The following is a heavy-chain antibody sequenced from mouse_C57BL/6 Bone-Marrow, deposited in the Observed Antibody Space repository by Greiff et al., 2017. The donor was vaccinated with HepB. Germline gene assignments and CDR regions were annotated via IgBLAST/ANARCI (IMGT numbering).Heavy chain of an antibody. D-gene: IGHD2-2*01. J-gene: IGHJ2*01. CDR1: GYSITSGYY. Sequence: EVQVVESGPGLVKPSQSLSLTCSVTGYSITSGYYWDWIRQFPGTKLEWMGYISYDGSNNYNPSLKNRITITRDTSKNQFFLKLNSVTTEDTATYYCARDGYYVDYWGQGTTLTVSS. V-gene: IGHV3-6*01. CDR3: ARDGYYVDY. CDR2: ISYDGSN.